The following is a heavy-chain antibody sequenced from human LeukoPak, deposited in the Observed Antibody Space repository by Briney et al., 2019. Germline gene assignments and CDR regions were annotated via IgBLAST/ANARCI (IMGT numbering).Heavy chain of an antibody. CDR2: IIPIFGTA. CDR3: ARDASSTSIFDFDY. V-gene: IGHV1-69*05. Sequence: GASVKVSCKASGGTFSSYAISWVRQAPGQGLEWMGGIIPIFGTANYAQKFQGRVTITTDESTGTAYMELRSLRSDDTAVYYCARDASSTSIFDFDYWGQGTLVTVSS. CDR1: GGTFSSYA. J-gene: IGHJ4*02. D-gene: IGHD2-2*01.